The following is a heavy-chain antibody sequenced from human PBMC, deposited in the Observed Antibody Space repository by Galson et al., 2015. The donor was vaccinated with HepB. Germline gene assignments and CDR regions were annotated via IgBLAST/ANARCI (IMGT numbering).Heavy chain of an antibody. Sequence: SLRLSCAASGFTFSSYAMHWVRQAPGKGLEWVAVISYDGSNKYYADSVKGRFTISRDNSKNTLYLQMNSLRAEDTAVYYCARDGRYSRGTAFDIWGQGTMVTVSS. CDR3: ARDGRYSRGTAFDI. V-gene: IGHV3-30*04. D-gene: IGHD6-13*01. J-gene: IGHJ3*02. CDR2: ISYDGSNK. CDR1: GFTFSSYA.